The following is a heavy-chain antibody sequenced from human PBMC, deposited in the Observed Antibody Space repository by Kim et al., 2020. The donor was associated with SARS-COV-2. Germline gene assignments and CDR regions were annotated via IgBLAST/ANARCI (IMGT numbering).Heavy chain of an antibody. CDR2: INPNSGGT. CDR1: GYTFTGYY. CDR3: ARDLGYCSSTSCQRHQVGFDP. Sequence: ASVKVSCKASGYTFTGYYMHWVRQAPGQGLEWMGWINPNSGGTNYAQKFQGRVTMTRDTSISTAYMELSRLRSDDTAVYYCARDLGYCSSTSCQRHQVGFDPWGQGTLVTVSS. D-gene: IGHD2-2*01. V-gene: IGHV1-2*02. J-gene: IGHJ5*02.